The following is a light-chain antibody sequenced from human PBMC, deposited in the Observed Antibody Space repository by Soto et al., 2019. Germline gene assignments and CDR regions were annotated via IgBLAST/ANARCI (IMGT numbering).Light chain of an antibody. CDR1: QTVSSTY. Sequence: EILLTQSPDTLSLSPGEIATLSCRASQTVSSTYLAWYQQKPGQAPRLLIYGASTRATGIPARFSGSGSGTEFTLTISSLQSEDFAVYYCQQYNNWPPITFGQGTRLEIK. CDR3: QQYNNWPPIT. CDR2: GAS. J-gene: IGKJ5*01. V-gene: IGKV3D-15*01.